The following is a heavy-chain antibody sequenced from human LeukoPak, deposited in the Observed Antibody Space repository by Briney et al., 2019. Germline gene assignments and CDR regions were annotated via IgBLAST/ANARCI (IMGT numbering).Heavy chain of an antibody. D-gene: IGHD2-15*01. V-gene: IGHV1-69*05. CDR3: ARDDCSGGSCYGIGY. J-gene: IGHJ4*02. Sequence: SVKVSCKASGGTFSSYAISWVRQAPGQRLEWMGRIIPIFGTANYAQKFQGRVTITTDESTSTAYMELSSLRSEDTAVYYCARDDCSGGSCYGIGYWGQGTLVTVSS. CDR1: GGTFSSYA. CDR2: IIPIFGTA.